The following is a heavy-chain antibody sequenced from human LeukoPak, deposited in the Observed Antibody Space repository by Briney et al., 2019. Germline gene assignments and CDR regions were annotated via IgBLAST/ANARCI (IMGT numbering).Heavy chain of an antibody. Sequence: PGGSLRLSCAASGFIFSSYGMHWVRQAPGKGLEWVAVAYHDEWPGNSKYYVDSVKGRFTVSRDNSKNTLYLQMNSLRAEDTAVYYCAKDGRYCSSNTCYQYFDSWGQGALVTVSS. CDR3: AKDGRYCSSNTCYQYFDS. D-gene: IGHD2-2*01. J-gene: IGHJ4*02. CDR1: GFIFSSYG. CDR2: AYHDEWPGNSK. V-gene: IGHV3-33*06.